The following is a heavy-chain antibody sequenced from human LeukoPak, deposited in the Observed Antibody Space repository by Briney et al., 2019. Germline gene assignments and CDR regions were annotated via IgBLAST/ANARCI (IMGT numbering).Heavy chain of an antibody. D-gene: IGHD3-22*01. V-gene: IGHV3-9*03. CDR1: GFTFDDYA. Sequence: PGRSLRLSCAASGFTFDDYAMHWVRQAPGKGLEWVSGISWNSGSIGYADSVKGRFTISRDNAKNSLYLQMNSLRAEDMALYYCAKDRYDSPQGNSFDYWGQGTLVTVSS. J-gene: IGHJ4*02. CDR2: ISWNSGSI. CDR3: AKDRYDSPQGNSFDY.